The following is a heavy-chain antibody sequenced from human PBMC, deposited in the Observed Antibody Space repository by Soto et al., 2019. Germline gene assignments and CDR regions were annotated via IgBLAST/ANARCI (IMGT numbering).Heavy chain of an antibody. Sequence: SETLSLTCTVSGGSVSSGSYYWSWIRQPPGKGLEWIGYIYYSGSTNYNPSLKSRVTISVDTSKNQFSLKLSSVTAADTAVYYCARQGGIAVAGAGAFDIWGRGTMVTVSS. CDR2: IYYSGST. V-gene: IGHV4-61*01. D-gene: IGHD6-19*01. CDR1: GGSVSSGSYY. J-gene: IGHJ3*02. CDR3: ARQGGIAVAGAGAFDI.